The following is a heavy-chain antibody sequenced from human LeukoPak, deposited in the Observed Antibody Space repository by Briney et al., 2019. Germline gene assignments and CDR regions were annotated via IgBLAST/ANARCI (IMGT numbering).Heavy chain of an antibody. Sequence: PGGSLRLSCAASGFSFSSYAMSWVRQAPGKGLEWVSNISGRDGSTYYADSVKGRFTISRDNSKNTLYLQMNSLRAEDTAVYYCAKDGEVAASYYYYMDVWGKGTTVTISS. CDR2: ISGRDGST. J-gene: IGHJ6*03. CDR3: AKDGEVAASYYYYMDV. V-gene: IGHV3-23*01. D-gene: IGHD2-15*01. CDR1: GFSFSSYA.